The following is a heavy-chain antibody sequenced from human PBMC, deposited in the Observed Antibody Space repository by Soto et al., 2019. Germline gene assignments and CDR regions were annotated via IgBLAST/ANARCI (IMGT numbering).Heavy chain of an antibody. Sequence: QVQLVQSGAEVKKPGSSVKVSCKASGGTFSIYTISWVRQAPGQGLEWMGGSANSAQKFQGRLTVTADESTSTVYLELSSLTSEGTALYYCAREGPPDIAWFDPWGQGTLVSVSS. V-gene: IGHV1-69*01. J-gene: IGHJ5*02. CDR2: GSA. D-gene: IGHD2-15*01. CDR3: AREGPPDIAWFDP. CDR1: GGTFSIYT.